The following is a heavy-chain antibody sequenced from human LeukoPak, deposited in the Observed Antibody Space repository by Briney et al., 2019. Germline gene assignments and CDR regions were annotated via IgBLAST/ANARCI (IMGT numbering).Heavy chain of an antibody. CDR2: INHSGST. D-gene: IGHD1-1*01. CDR3: ARKQLERRGPFDY. CDR1: GGSFSGYY. Sequence: SETLSLTSAVYGGSFSGYYWSWIRQPPGKGLEWIGEINHSGSTNYNPSLKSRVTISVDTSKNQFSLKLSSVTAADTVVYYCARKQLERRGPFDYWGQGTLVTVSS. J-gene: IGHJ4*02. V-gene: IGHV4-34*01.